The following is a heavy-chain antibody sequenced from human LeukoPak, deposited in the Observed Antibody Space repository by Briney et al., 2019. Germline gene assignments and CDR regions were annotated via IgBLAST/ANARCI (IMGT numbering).Heavy chain of an antibody. CDR2: IYWNDDK. CDR1: GFSLSTSGVG. Sequence: VSGPTLVKPTQTLTLTCTFSGFSLSTSGVGVGWICQPPGKALEWLALIYWNDDKRYSPSLNSRLTITKDTSKNQVVLTMTSMDPVDTATYYCTRSICSGCCTWGFDYWGQGALVTVSS. CDR3: TRSICSGCCTWGFDY. J-gene: IGHJ4*02. D-gene: IGHD6-19*01. V-gene: IGHV2-5*01.